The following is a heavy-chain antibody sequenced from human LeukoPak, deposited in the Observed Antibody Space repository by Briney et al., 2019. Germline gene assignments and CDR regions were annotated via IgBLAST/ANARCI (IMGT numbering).Heavy chain of an antibody. J-gene: IGHJ4*02. V-gene: IGHV1-2*02. D-gene: IGHD3-22*01. CDR3: ARGPYYDSSGYYSPRPHFDY. Sequence: GASVKVSCKASGYTFTSYDINWVRQATGQGLEWMGWINPNSGGTNYAQKFQGRVTMTRDTSISTAYMELSRLRSDDTAVYYCARGPYYDSSGYYSPRPHFDYWGQGTLVTVSS. CDR2: INPNSGGT. CDR1: GYTFTSYD.